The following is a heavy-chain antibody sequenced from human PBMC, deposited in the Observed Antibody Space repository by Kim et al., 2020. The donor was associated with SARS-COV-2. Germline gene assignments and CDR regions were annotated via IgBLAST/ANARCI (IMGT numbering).Heavy chain of an antibody. D-gene: IGHD4-17*01. CDR2: ISYDGSNK. Sequence: GGSLRLSCAASGFTFSSYGMHWVRQAPGKGLEWVAVISYDGSNKYYADSVKGRFTISRDNSKNTLYLQMNSLRAEDTAVYYCAKDRYYYGDYAELFDYWG. CDR3: AKDRYYYGDYAELFDY. J-gene: IGHJ4*01. CDR1: GFTFSSYG. V-gene: IGHV3-30*18.